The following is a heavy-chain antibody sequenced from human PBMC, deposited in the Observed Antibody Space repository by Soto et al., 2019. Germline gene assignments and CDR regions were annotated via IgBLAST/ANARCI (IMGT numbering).Heavy chain of an antibody. CDR1: GFTFSSYA. J-gene: IGHJ4*02. CDR3: ARDSGYSYGYYFDY. Sequence: GSLRLSCAASGFTFSSYAMHWVRQAPGKGLEWVAVISYDGSNKYYADSVKGRFTISRDNSKNTLYLQMNSLRAEDTAVYYCARDSGYSYGYYFDYWGQGTLVTVSS. CDR2: ISYDGSNK. V-gene: IGHV3-30-3*01. D-gene: IGHD5-18*01.